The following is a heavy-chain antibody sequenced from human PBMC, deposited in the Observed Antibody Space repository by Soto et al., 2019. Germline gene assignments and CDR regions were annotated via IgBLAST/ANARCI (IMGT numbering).Heavy chain of an antibody. D-gene: IGHD3-10*01. V-gene: IGHV4-39*01. J-gene: IGHJ5*02. Sequence: PSEIRSLTCTVSSDSSSKASYYCDWILHPPGKGLEWIGSIHNSGSTYFNPSLKTRVTISVDTYMTPFSLKLSSVTAADTVVYFCTRRSRWHCYRTASYYTLWFAPWGQGTLVTVSS. CDR1: SDSSSKASYY. CDR3: TRRSRWHCYRTASYYTLWFAP. CDR2: IHNSGST.